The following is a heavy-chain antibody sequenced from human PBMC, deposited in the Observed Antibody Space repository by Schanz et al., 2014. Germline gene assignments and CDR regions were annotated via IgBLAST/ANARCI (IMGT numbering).Heavy chain of an antibody. CDR1: RFTFSNYA. J-gene: IGHJ3*02. CDR3: AKDRWRATVMVDAFDI. CDR2: IYSGGST. V-gene: IGHV3-23*03. D-gene: IGHD4-4*01. Sequence: DVQLAESGGGLVQPGGSLRLSCAASRFTFSNYAMSWVRQAPGKGLEWVAVIYSGGSTFYTDSVKGRFTISRDNSKNTVHLQMNSLRAEDTAVYFCAKDRWRATVMVDAFDIWGQGTKVTVSS.